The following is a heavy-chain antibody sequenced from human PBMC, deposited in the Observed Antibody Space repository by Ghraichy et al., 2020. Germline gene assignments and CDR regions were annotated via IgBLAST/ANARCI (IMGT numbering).Heavy chain of an antibody. V-gene: IGHV3-30-3*01. CDR1: GFTFNNYA. CDR2: ISIDGTNK. J-gene: IGHJ5*02. D-gene: IGHD3-10*01. Sequence: GGSLRLSCTASGFTFNNYAIHWARQAPGKGLEWVAVISIDGTNKYYADSVKGRFTISRDHPKNTVYLQMNSLRAEDTAIYYCAPDSLGSYSGWFDPWGQGTLVTVS. CDR3: APDSLGSYSGWFDP.